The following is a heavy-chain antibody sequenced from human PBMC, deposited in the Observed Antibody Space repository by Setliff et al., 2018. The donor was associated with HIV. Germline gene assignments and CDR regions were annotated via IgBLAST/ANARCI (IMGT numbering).Heavy chain of an antibody. CDR1: GGSIWSGSYY. D-gene: IGHD3-3*01. CDR2: ITASGGA. Sequence: SETLSLTCTVSGGSIWSGSYYWTWIRQPAGKGLEWIGHITASGGATYNPSVKSRVSISLGSPSSEFSLRLTSVSVADTAGYYCASAVVFASGNFWFDPWGPGALVTVSS. J-gene: IGHJ5*02. CDR3: ASAVVFASGNFWFDP. V-gene: IGHV4-61*09.